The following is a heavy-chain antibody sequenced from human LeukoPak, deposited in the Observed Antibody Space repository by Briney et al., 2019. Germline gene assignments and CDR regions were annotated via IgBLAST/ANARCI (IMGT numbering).Heavy chain of an antibody. CDR1: GYTFTSYG. D-gene: IGHD2-2*01. V-gene: IGHV1-18*01. CDR2: FSAYNGNT. Sequence: ASVKVSCKASGYTFTSYGISWVRQAPGQGLGWMGWFSAYNGNTNYAQKLQGRITMTTDTSTSTAYMELRSLRSDDTAVYYCASHYCSSTSCPGSAFDIWGQGTIVTVSS. CDR3: ASHYCSSTSCPGSAFDI. J-gene: IGHJ3*02.